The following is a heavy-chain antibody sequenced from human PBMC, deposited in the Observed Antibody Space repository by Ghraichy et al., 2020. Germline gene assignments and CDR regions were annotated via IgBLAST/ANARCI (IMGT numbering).Heavy chain of an antibody. CDR1: GATLSEYY. D-gene: IGHD4/OR15-4a*01. CDR2: IDHRGGT. J-gene: IGHJ5*01. Sequence: SQTHSLTCDVSGATLSEYYFTWIRQPPGKALEWIGEIDHRGGTDYNPSLQSRVSISVDTSQNQLSLKLRSVTAADTSVYYCASITRAGAFDFWGHGSLVTVSS. V-gene: IGHV4-34*08. CDR3: ASITRAGAFDF.